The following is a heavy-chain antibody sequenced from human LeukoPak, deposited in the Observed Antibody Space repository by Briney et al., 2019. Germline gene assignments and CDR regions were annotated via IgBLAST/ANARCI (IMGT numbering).Heavy chain of an antibody. CDR3: AAAFGRWSAGTFDY. J-gene: IGHJ4*02. D-gene: IGHD3-10*01. Sequence: GASVKVSCKASGFTFTSSAVQWVRQARGRRLEWIGWIVVGSGNTNYAQKFQERVTTTRDMSTSTAYMELSSLRSEDTAVYYCAAAFGRWSAGTFDYWGQGTLVTVSS. V-gene: IGHV1-58*01. CDR1: GFTFTSSA. CDR2: IVVGSGNT.